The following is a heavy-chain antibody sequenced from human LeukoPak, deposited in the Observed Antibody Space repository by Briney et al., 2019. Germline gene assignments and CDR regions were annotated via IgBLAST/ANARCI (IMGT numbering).Heavy chain of an antibody. J-gene: IGHJ4*02. CDR3: ARPLDSSNNYFDY. CDR2: IYYSGST. V-gene: IGHV4-39*01. Sequence: SETLSLTCTASGGSISSSSYYWGWIRQPPGKGLEWIGSIYYSGSTYYNPSLKSRVTISVDTSKNQFSLKLSSVTAADTAVYYCARPLDSSNNYFDYWGQGTLVTVSA. CDR1: GGSISSSSYY. D-gene: IGHD6-13*01.